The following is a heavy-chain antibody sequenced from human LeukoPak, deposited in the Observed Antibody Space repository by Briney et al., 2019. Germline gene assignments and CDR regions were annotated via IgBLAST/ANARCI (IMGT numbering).Heavy chain of an antibody. J-gene: IGHJ4*02. D-gene: IGHD2-15*01. Sequence: SETLSLTCAVYGGSFSGYYWSWIRQPPGKGLEWIGEINHSGSTNYNPSPKSRVTISVDTSKNQFSLKLSSVTAADTAVYYCARGGLVAATLSDYFDYWGQGTLVTVSS. CDR3: ARGGLVAATLSDYFDY. CDR2: INHSGST. V-gene: IGHV4-34*01. CDR1: GGSFSGYY.